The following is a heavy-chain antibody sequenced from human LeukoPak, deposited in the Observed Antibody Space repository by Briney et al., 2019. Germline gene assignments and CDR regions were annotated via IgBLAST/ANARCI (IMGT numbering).Heavy chain of an antibody. CDR2: INHSGST. D-gene: IGHD6-6*01. V-gene: IGHV4-34*01. CDR3: ARSTAGYSSSPTRYYYYYMDV. J-gene: IGHJ6*03. Sequence: SETLSLTCAVYGGSFSGYYWSWIRQPPGKGLEWIGEINHSGSTNYNPSLRSRVTISVDTSKNQFSLKLSSVTAADTAVYYCARSTAGYSSSPTRYYYYYMDVWGKGTTVTVSS. CDR1: GGSFSGYY.